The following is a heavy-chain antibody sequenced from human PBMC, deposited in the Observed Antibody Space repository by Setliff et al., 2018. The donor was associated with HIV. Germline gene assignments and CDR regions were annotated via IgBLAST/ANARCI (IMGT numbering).Heavy chain of an antibody. V-gene: IGHV1-69*04. CDR3: AKEQEIGSYLDP. J-gene: IGHJ5*02. CDR1: GGAFISHT. D-gene: IGHD2-2*02. Sequence: GASVKVSCKASGGAFISHTFTWVRQAPGQGLEWMGRIIPILGIPNYAQNFQGRLTISADKSTRTAHLELSSLRSDVSAVYFCAKEQEIGSYLDPWGQGTLVTVSS. CDR2: IIPILGIP.